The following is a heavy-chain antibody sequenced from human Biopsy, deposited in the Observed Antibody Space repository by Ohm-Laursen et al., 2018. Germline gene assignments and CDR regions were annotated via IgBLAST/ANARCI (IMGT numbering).Heavy chain of an antibody. Sequence: ASVKVSCKASGYTFNRNGISWVRQAPGQGLEWMGWISPYNGDTNYAEKFQGRVTMTTDTSTTTAYMELRSLRSDDTAVYYCARDRTPYYDFWSGKSFDNWFDPWGQGTLVTVSS. CDR3: ARDRTPYYDFWSGKSFDNWFDP. J-gene: IGHJ5*02. V-gene: IGHV1-18*01. CDR2: ISPYNGDT. D-gene: IGHD3-3*01. CDR1: GYTFNRNG.